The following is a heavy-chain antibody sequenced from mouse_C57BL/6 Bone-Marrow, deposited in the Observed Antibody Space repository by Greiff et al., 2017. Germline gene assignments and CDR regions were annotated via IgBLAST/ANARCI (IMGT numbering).Heavy chain of an antibody. J-gene: IGHJ2*01. V-gene: IGHV7-3*01. Sequence: EVQVVESGGGLVQPGGSLSLSCAASGFTFTDYYMSWVRQPPGKALEWLGFIRNKANGYTTEYSASVKGRFTISRDNSQSILYLQMNALRAEDSATYYCARYSVKGYGSSYKEYFDYWGQGTTLTVSS. CDR3: ARYSVKGYGSSYKEYFDY. CDR1: GFTFTDYY. CDR2: IRNKANGYTT. D-gene: IGHD1-1*01.